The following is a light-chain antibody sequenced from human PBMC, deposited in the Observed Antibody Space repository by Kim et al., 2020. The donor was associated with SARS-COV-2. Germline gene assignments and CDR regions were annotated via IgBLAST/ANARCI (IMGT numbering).Light chain of an antibody. V-gene: IGLV3-19*01. CDR2: GEN. CDR3: SSRDNSGNRWL. CDR1: SLRSFF. J-gene: IGLJ3*02. Sequence: SSELTQDPAVSVALGQTVRITCQGDSLRSFFASWYQQKPGQAPLLVMYGENTRPSGIPDRFSASSSGNTASLTITGAQAEDEADYYCSSRDNSGNRWLFGGGTQLTVL.